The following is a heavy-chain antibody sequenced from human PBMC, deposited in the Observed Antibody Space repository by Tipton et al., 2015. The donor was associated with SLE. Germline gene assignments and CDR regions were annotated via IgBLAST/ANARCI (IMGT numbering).Heavy chain of an antibody. Sequence: QLVQSGVEVKKPGASVKVSCKASGYTFNNNGIIWVRQAPGQGLEWMGWVSGYNGNTNYAQKFQGRVTMTTDTSTSTAYMELRSLRSDDTAIYYCARVRVDTAMGVFDFWGQGTLVTASS. J-gene: IGHJ4*02. CDR3: ARVRVDTAMGVFDF. CDR1: GYTFNNNG. D-gene: IGHD5-18*01. V-gene: IGHV1-18*01. CDR2: VSGYNGNT.